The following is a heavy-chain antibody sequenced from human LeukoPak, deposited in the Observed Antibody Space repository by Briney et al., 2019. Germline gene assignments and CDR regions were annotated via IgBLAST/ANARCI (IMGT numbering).Heavy chain of an antibody. CDR3: ARGEKYYYDSSGYYCDY. Sequence: SETLSLTCAVYGGSFSGYYWSWIRQPPGKGLGWIGEINHSGSTNYNPSLKSRVTISVDTSKNQFSLKLSSVTAADTAVYYCARGEKYYYDSSGYYCDYWGQGTLVTVSS. V-gene: IGHV4-34*01. CDR1: GGSFSGYY. D-gene: IGHD3-22*01. CDR2: INHSGST. J-gene: IGHJ4*02.